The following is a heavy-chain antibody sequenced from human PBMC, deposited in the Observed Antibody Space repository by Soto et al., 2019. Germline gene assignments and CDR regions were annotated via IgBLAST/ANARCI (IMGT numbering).Heavy chain of an antibody. CDR1: GFTFSSYV. CDR2: ISGSGGST. D-gene: IGHD6-13*01. J-gene: IGHJ4*02. CDR3: AKDGGIAAAGDPWFDY. V-gene: IGHV3-23*01. Sequence: EVQLLESGGGLVQPGGSLRLSCAASGFTFSSYVMSWVRQAPGKGLEWVSAISGSGGSTYYADSVKGRFTISRDNSKNTLYLQMNSLRAEDTAVYYCAKDGGIAAAGDPWFDYWGQGTLVTVSS.